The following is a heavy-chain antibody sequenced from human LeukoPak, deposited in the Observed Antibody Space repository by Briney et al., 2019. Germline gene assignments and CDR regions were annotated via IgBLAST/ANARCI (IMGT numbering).Heavy chain of an antibody. J-gene: IGHJ4*02. D-gene: IGHD5-18*01. V-gene: IGHV3-30*04. Sequence: GGPLRLFCAVSGLPFSSYAMHWVRQAPGKGVEWVAVISYDGSNKYYADSVKGRFTISRDNSKNTLYLQMNSLRAEDTAVYYCVRQPRGYSYGLDYWGQGTLVTVSS. CDR2: ISYDGSNK. CDR3: VRQPRGYSYGLDY. CDR1: GLPFSSYA.